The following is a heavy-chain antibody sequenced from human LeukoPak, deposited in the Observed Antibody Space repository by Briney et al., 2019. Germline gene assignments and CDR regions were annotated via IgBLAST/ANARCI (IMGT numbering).Heavy chain of an antibody. Sequence: GGSLRLSCAASGFTFSYYWMSWVRQAPGKGLEWVANIKQDGSEIYYVDSVKGRFSISRDNAQTSLYLQMNSLRAEDTAVYYCARDVVFVYWGQGTLVTVSS. CDR1: GFTFSYYW. CDR3: ARDVVFVY. CDR2: IKQDGSEI. D-gene: IGHD2-21*01. V-gene: IGHV3-7*01. J-gene: IGHJ4*02.